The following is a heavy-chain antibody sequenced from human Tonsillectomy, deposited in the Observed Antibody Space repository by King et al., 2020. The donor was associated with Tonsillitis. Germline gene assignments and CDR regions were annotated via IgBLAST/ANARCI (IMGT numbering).Heavy chain of an antibody. D-gene: IGHD4-17*01. CDR3: ARDLGGDYWGYYYYMDV. Sequence: VQLVESGGGLVQPGGSLRLSCAASGFTVSSNYMSWVRQAPGKGLEWVSVIYSGGSTYYADSVKGRFTISRDNSKNTLYLQMNSLRAEDTAVYYCARDLGGDYWGYYYYMDVWGKGTPVTVSS. CDR1: GFTVSSNY. CDR2: IYSGGST. V-gene: IGHV3-66*01. J-gene: IGHJ6*03.